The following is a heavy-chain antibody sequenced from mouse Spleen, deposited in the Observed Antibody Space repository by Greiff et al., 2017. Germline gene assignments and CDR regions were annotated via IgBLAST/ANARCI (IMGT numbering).Heavy chain of an antibody. CDR1: GFTFSSYA. Sequence: EVMLVESGGGLVTPGGSLKLSCAASGFTFSSYAMSWVRQTPEKRLEWVATISSGGSYTYYPDSVKGRFTISRDNAKNTLYLQMSSLRSEDTAMYYCARLGDGYYGFAYWGQGTLVTVSA. V-gene: IGHV5-9-1*01. D-gene: IGHD2-3*01. CDR3: ARLGDGYYGFAY. J-gene: IGHJ3*01. CDR2: ISSGGSYT.